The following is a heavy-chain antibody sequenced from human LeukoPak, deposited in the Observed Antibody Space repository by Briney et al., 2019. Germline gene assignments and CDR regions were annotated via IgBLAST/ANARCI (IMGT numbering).Heavy chain of an antibody. CDR3: ARAVPAAIFYYYYHMDV. CDR2: MNPNSGNT. CDR1: GYTFTSYD. D-gene: IGHD2-2*01. V-gene: IGHV1-8*01. Sequence: GASVKVSCKASGYTFTSYDINWVRQATGQGLEWMGWMNPNSGNTGYAQKFQGRVTMTRNTSISTAYMELSSLRSEDTAVYYCARAVPAAIFYYYYHMDVWGKGTTVTVSS. J-gene: IGHJ6*03.